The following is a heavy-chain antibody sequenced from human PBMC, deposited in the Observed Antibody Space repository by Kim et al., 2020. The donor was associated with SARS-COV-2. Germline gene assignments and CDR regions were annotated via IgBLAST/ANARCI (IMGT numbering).Heavy chain of an antibody. CDR1: GFTFSSYA. Sequence: GGSLRLSCAASGFTFSSYAMSWVRQAPGKGLEWVSAISGSGGSTYYADSVKGRFTISRDNSKNTLYLQMNSLRAEDTAVYYCAKGGFGCSSTSCYRSFDYWGQGTLVTISS. V-gene: IGHV3-23*01. J-gene: IGHJ4*02. D-gene: IGHD2-2*01. CDR3: AKGGFGCSSTSCYRSFDY. CDR2: ISGSGGST.